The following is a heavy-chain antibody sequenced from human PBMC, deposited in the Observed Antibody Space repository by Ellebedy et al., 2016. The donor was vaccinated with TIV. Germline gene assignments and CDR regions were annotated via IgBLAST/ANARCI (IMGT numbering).Heavy chain of an antibody. CDR1: GFTFSSYS. J-gene: IGHJ4*02. Sequence: PGGSLRLSCAASGFTFSSYSMNWVRQAPGKGLEWVSYISSSSSTIYYADSVKGRFTISRDHAKNSLYLQMNSLRDEDTAVYYCARVEGYCSGGSCYSAHLFDYWGQGTLVTVSS. D-gene: IGHD2-15*01. V-gene: IGHV3-48*02. CDR3: ARVEGYCSGGSCYSAHLFDY. CDR2: ISSSSSTI.